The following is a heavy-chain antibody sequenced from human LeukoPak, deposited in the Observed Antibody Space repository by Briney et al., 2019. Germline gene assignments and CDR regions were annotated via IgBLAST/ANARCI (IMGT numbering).Heavy chain of an antibody. D-gene: IGHD6-19*01. J-gene: IGHJ4*02. CDR2: ISSSSSYI. V-gene: IGHV3-21*01. CDR3: ARERPGYSSGWYPDY. CDR1: GFTFSPYS. Sequence: PGGSLRLSCAVSGFTFSPYSMNWVRQAPGKGLEWVSSISSSSSYIYYADSVKGRFTISRDNAKNSLYLQMNSLRAEDTAVYYCARERPGYSSGWYPDYWGQGTLVTVSS.